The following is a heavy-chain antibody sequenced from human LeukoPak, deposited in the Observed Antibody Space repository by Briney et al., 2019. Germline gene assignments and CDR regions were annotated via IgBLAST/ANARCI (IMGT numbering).Heavy chain of an antibody. D-gene: IGHD4-17*01. CDR3: ARGRGYGDYEVYFDY. J-gene: IGHJ4*02. Sequence: SETLSLTCTVSGGSISSYYWSWIRQPPGKGLEWIGYIYYSGSTNYNPSLKSRVTISVDTSKNQFSLKLSSVTAADTAVYYCARGRGYGDYEVYFDYWGQGTLVTVSS. CDR2: IYYSGST. V-gene: IGHV4-59*01. CDR1: GGSISSYY.